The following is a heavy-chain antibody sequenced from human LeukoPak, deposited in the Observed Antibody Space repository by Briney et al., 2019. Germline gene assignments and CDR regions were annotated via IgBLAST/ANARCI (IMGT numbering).Heavy chain of an antibody. Sequence: GGSLRLSCAASGFTYSDYAMSWVRQAPGKGLEWVAVIWYDGSNKYYADSVKGRFTISRDNSKNTLYLQMNSLRAEDTAVYYCAREAYIAVAGTDYYYYGMDVWGKGTTVTVSS. CDR3: AREAYIAVAGTDYYYYGMDV. J-gene: IGHJ6*04. V-gene: IGHV3-33*08. D-gene: IGHD6-19*01. CDR1: GFTYSDYA. CDR2: IWYDGSNK.